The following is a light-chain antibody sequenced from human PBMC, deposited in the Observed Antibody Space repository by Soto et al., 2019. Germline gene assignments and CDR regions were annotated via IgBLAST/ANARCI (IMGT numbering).Light chain of an antibody. CDR3: SSYTSSTTLV. V-gene: IGLV2-14*01. Sequence: QSALTQPASVSGSPGQSISIPCTGTSSDVGGYNYVSWYQQYPGKAPKLMIYEVSNRPSGVSNRFSGSKSGNTASLTISGLQAEDEADYYCSSYTSSTTLVFGGGTKVTVL. J-gene: IGLJ3*02. CDR1: SSDVGGYNY. CDR2: EVS.